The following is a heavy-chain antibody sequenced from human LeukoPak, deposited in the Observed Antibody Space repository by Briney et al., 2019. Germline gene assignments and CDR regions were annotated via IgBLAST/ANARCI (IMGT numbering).Heavy chain of an antibody. V-gene: IGHV3-7*01. D-gene: IGHD1/OR15-1a*01. CDR1: GFTLSGSW. CDR3: TKNTHDY. Sequence: GGSLRLSCAASGFTLSGSWMSWVRQAPGKGLEWVATIKGDGSGKFYVDSVKGRFAISRDDAKSSLFLQMDSLRSEDTAVYYCTKNTHDYWGQGTLVTVSS. CDR2: IKGDGSGK. J-gene: IGHJ4*02.